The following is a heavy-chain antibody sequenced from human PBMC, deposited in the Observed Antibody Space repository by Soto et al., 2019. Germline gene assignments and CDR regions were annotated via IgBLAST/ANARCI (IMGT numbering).Heavy chain of an antibody. Sequence: QVQLQESGPGLVKPSQTLSLTCTVSGGSISSGDYYWSWIRQPPGKGLEWIGYIYYSGSTYYNPSLKSRVTRSVDTSKNQFSLKLSSVTAADTAVYYCARGRNYNFSYFDYWGQGTLVTVSS. J-gene: IGHJ4*02. CDR2: IYYSGST. CDR1: GGSISSGDYY. V-gene: IGHV4-30-4*01. CDR3: ARGRNYNFSYFDY. D-gene: IGHD3-3*01.